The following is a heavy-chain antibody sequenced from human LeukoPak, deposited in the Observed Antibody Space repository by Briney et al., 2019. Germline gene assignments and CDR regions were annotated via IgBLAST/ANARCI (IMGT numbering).Heavy chain of an antibody. CDR3: AKDGPSRPLDY. CDR2: ISGDGGGT. J-gene: IGHJ4*02. V-gene: IGHV3-43*02. Sequence: GGSLRLSCAASGFTFDNYAMHWVRQDPGKGLEWFSLISGDGGGTYYADSVKGRFTISRDNSKSSLYLQMNSLRTEVTAFYYRAKDGPSRPLDYLGQGTLVTVSS. CDR1: GFTFDNYA.